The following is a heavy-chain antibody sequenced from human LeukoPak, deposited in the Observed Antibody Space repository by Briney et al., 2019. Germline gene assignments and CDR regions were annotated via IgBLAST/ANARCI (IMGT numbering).Heavy chain of an antibody. V-gene: IGHV3-23*01. Sequence: QTGGSLRLSCAASGFTFDDYGMSWVRQAPGKGLEWVSSITSSGSRTYYADSVKGRFTISRDNSKNTLYLQMNSLRAEDTAVYYCAKGGIAVAGTGYWGQGTLVTVSS. CDR2: ITSSGSRT. D-gene: IGHD6-19*01. CDR1: GFTFDDYG. CDR3: AKGGIAVAGTGY. J-gene: IGHJ4*02.